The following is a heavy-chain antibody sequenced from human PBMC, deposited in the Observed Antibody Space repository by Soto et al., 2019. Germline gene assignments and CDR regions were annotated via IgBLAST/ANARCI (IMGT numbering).Heavy chain of an antibody. V-gene: IGHV1-69*01. CDR1: GGTFSSYA. Sequence: QVQLVQSGAEVKKPGSSVKVSCKASGGTFSSYAISWVRQAPGQGLEWMGGIIPIFGTANYAQKFQGRVTITADESTSTAYMELSRLRSEDTAVYYCVRDVRYCSGGSFYPSWGMDVWGQGTTVTVSS. CDR3: VRDVRYCSGGSFYPSWGMDV. CDR2: IIPIFGTA. D-gene: IGHD2-15*01. J-gene: IGHJ6*02.